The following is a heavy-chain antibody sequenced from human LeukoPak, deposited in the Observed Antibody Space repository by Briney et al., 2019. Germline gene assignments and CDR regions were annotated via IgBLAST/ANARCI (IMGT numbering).Heavy chain of an antibody. CDR2: IYPGDSDT. V-gene: IGHV5-51*01. CDR3: ARHVHSGDYVLSP. J-gene: IGHJ5*02. Sequence: GESLKISCKGSGYSFTNYWIGWVRQMPGKGLEWMGIIYPGDSDTRYSPSFQGQVTISADKSISTAYLQWSSLKASDTAMYYCARHVHSGDYVLSPWGQGTLVTVSS. CDR1: GYSFTNYW. D-gene: IGHD4-17*01.